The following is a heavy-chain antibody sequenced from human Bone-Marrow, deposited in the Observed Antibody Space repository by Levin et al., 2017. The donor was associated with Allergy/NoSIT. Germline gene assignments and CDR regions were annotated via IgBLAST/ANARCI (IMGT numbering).Heavy chain of an antibody. CDR3: ASRHSTPGGLEV. D-gene: IGHD6-13*01. J-gene: IGHJ6*02. Sequence: PGGSLRLSCEASGFNFSKSTMHWVRQAPGKGLEWVSSISSTSAYIHYIDSVKGRFTVFRDNAKNSLYLQMNSLRAEDTALYYCASRHSTPGGLEVWGQGTTVTVSS. V-gene: IGHV3-21*01. CDR2: ISSTSAYI. CDR1: GFNFSKST.